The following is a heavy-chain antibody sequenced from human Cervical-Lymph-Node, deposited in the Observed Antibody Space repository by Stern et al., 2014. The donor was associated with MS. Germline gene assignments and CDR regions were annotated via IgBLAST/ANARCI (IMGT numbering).Heavy chain of an antibody. CDR3: ARNWNYGLDV. V-gene: IGHV1-69*01. J-gene: IGHJ6*02. D-gene: IGHD3-3*01. CDR2: IIPMFGTT. Sequence: QVQLVESGPEVKRPGSSVKVSCQASGGTFGSSGISWVRQAPGQGLEWMGGIIPMFGTTDYLQKFQVRVTITADEATNSAYMELRSLRSEDTAIYYCARNWNYGLDVWGQGTTVTVSS. CDR1: GGTFGSSG.